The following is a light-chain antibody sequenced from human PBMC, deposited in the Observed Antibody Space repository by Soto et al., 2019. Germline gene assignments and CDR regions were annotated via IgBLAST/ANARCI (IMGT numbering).Light chain of an antibody. CDR1: SSDVGVYNY. CDR3: SSYTSSSTLLYV. V-gene: IGLV2-14*01. Sequence: QSVLTQPASVSGSPGQSITISCTGTSSDVGVYNYVSWYQQHPGKAPKLMIYDVSNRPAGVSNRFSGSKYGNTASLTISGLQAEDEADYYCSSYTSSSTLLYVFGTGTKLTVL. CDR2: DVS. J-gene: IGLJ1*01.